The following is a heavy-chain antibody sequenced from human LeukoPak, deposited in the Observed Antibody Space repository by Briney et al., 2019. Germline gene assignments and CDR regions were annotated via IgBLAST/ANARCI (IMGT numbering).Heavy chain of an antibody. V-gene: IGHV1-18*01. CDR2: ISAYNGNT. J-gene: IGHJ5*02. CDR1: GYTFTSYG. D-gene: IGHD6-13*01. Sequence: GASVKVSRKASGYTFTSYGISWVRQAPGQGLEWMGWISAYNGNTNYAQKLQGRVTMTTDTSTSTAYMELRSLRSDDTAVYYCARTRQYSSSWYCWFDPWGQGTLVTVSS. CDR3: ARTRQYSSSWYCWFDP.